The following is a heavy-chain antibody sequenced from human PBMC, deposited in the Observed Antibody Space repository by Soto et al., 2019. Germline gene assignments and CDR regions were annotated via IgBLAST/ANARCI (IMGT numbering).Heavy chain of an antibody. V-gene: IGHV4-34*01. CDR1: GGSFSGYY. CDR3: AKDKAVSPYNFDY. CDR2: INHSGST. J-gene: IGHJ4*02. D-gene: IGHD6-19*01. Sequence: SETLSLTCAVYGGSFSGYYWSWIRQPPGKGLEWIGEINHSGSTNYNPSLKSRVTISVDTSKNQFSLKLSSVTAEDTALYYCAKDKAVSPYNFDYWGQGTLVTVSS.